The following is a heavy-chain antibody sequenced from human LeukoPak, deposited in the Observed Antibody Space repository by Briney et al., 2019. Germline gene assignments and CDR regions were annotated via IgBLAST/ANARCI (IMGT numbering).Heavy chain of an antibody. CDR2: INPNSGGT. D-gene: IGHD6-13*01. CDR1: GYTFTGYY. J-gene: IGHJ6*03. CDR3: ARGDPRGSSWTTQGHYYYYMDV. Sequence: GASVKVSSKASGYTFTGYYMHWVRQAPGQGLEWMGWINPNSGGTNYAQKFQGRVTMTRDTSISTAYMELSRLRSDDTAVYYCARGDPRGSSWTTQGHYYYYMDVWGKGTTVTVSS. V-gene: IGHV1-2*02.